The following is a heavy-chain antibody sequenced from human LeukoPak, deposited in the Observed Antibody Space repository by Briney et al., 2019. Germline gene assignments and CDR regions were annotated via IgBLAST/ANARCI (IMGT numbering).Heavy chain of an antibody. Sequence: SETLSLTCTVSGDSISSYFWSWIRQPPGKGLEWIGYFHDSGSTSYNPSLRSRLTMSVDTSKNQFSLNLSSVTAADTAVYYCARFTKDSSSSSGYYFDYWGQGTLVTVSS. V-gene: IGHV4-59*12. CDR1: GDSISSYF. J-gene: IGHJ4*02. D-gene: IGHD6-13*01. CDR2: FHDSGST. CDR3: ARFTKDSSSSSGYYFDY.